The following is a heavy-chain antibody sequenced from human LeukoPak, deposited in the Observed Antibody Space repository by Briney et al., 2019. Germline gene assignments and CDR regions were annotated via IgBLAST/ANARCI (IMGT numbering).Heavy chain of an antibody. D-gene: IGHD5-18*01. CDR2: ISTGSSTI. CDR3: ARAGYNYGLKDY. CDR1: GFSFSSYA. V-gene: IGHV3-48*01. J-gene: IGHJ4*02. Sequence: PGGSLRLSCAASGFSFSSYAMNWVRQAPGKGLEWVSYISTGSSTIYYADSVKGRFTISRDNAKNSLYLQMNSLRAEDTAVYYCARAGYNYGLKDYWGQGTLVTVSS.